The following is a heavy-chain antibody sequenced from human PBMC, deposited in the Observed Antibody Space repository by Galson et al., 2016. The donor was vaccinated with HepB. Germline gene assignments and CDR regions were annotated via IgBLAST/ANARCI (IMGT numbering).Heavy chain of an antibody. Sequence: SLRLSCAASGFTFSRYTMNWVRQAPGKGLEWVSYICRNGATIYYADSVKGRFPLPSDNAKNSLYLQMNSLRDEDTAVYFCARVLFGSGSYWCLDVWGQGTTVTVSS. J-gene: IGHJ6*02. D-gene: IGHD3-10*01. CDR1: GFTFSRYT. CDR2: ICRNGATI. V-gene: IGHV3-48*02. CDR3: ARVLFGSGSYWCLDV.